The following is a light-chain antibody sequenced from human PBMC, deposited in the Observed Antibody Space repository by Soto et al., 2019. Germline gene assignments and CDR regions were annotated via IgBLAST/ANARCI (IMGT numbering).Light chain of an antibody. Sequence: QSALTQPASVSGFPGQSITISCAGTSNNVGISNLVSWYQQHPGKAPKLMIYEGSKRPSGVSNRFSASKSGNTASLTISGLQAEDEADYYCCSYARSTLYAFATGTKVTVL. CDR3: CSYARSTLYA. CDR2: EGS. J-gene: IGLJ1*01. V-gene: IGLV2-23*01. CDR1: SNNVGISNL.